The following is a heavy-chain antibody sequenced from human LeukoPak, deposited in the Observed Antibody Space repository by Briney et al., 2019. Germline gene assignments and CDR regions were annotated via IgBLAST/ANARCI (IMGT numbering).Heavy chain of an antibody. Sequence: GGSLRLSCAASGFTFSSYAMSWVRQAPGKGLEWVSAISGSGGSTYYADSVKGRFTISRDNSKNTLYLQMNSLRAEDTAVYYCARDWLHCSGGSCYGQNGLYYYYYGMDVWGQGTTVTVSS. J-gene: IGHJ6*02. D-gene: IGHD2-15*01. CDR1: GFTFSSYA. V-gene: IGHV3-23*01. CDR2: ISGSGGST. CDR3: ARDWLHCSGGSCYGQNGLYYYYYGMDV.